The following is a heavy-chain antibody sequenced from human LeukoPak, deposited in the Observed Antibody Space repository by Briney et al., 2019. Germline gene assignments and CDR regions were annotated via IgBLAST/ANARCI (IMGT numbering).Heavy chain of an antibody. J-gene: IGHJ3*02. CDR2: ISGSGGST. CDR3: AKDRVFYGGAFDI. V-gene: IGHV3-23*01. CDR1: GFTFSSYA. Sequence: GGSLRLSCAASGFTFSSYAMSWVRQAPEKGLEWVSAISGSGGSTYYADSVKGRFTISRDNSKNTLYLQMNSLRAEDTAVYYCAKDRVFYGGAFDIWGQGTMVTVSS. D-gene: IGHD4-23*01.